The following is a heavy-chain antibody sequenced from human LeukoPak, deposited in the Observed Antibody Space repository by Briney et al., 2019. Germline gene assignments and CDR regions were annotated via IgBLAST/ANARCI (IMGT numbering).Heavy chain of an antibody. J-gene: IGHJ4*02. D-gene: IGHD1-26*01. CDR2: IYYSGST. CDR3: ARSEGELLNY. CDR1: GGSISSSSYY. Sequence: SETLSLTCTVSGGSISSSSYYWGWIRQPPGKGLEWIGSIYYSGSTYYNPSLKSRVTISVDTSKNQFPLKLSSVTAADTAVYYCARSEGELLNYWGQGTLVTVSS. V-gene: IGHV4-39*01.